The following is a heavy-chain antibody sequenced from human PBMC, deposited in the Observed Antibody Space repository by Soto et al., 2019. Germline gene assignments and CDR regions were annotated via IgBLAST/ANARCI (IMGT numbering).Heavy chain of an antibody. CDR2: INHSGST. CDR1: VGSFSGYY. CDR3: AIGRISTWGLVDEYRSSPASDFAY. D-gene: IGHD6-6*01. V-gene: IGHV4-34*01. J-gene: IGHJ4*02. Sequence: SETLSFTCAVYVGSFSGYYWSWIRQPPGKGLECIWEINHSGSTDYNPSHKSRVTISVVTSKNQFSLKLSSVTAADTAVYYCAIGRISTWGLVDEYRSSPASDFAYWGKGTLVTVSS.